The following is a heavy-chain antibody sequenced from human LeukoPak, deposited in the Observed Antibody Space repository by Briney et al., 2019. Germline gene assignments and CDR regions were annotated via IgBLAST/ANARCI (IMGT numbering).Heavy chain of an antibody. Sequence: GASVKVSCKASGYTFTGYNLHWVRQAPGQGLEWMGWISPNSGGTNYAQKFQGRVTMTRDTSIGTAYLELSRLRSDDTAMYYCARDYVSLVRGISRDVTWFDPWGQGTQVTVSS. CDR1: GYTFTGYN. V-gene: IGHV1-2*02. CDR2: ISPNSGGT. CDR3: ARDYVSLVRGISRDVTWFDP. J-gene: IGHJ5*02. D-gene: IGHD3-10*01.